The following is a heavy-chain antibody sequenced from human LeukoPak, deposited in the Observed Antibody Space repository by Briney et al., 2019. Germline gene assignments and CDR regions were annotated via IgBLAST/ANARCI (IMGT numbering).Heavy chain of an antibody. D-gene: IGHD6-13*01. CDR3: ARGAGPYYYHYMDV. Sequence: GGSLRLSCAASGFTFSSYAMTWVRQAPGKGLEWVSSISSSSSYIYYADSVKGRFTISRDNADNSLFLQMNNLRAEDTAVYSCARGAGPYYYHYMDVWGKGTTVTVSS. V-gene: IGHV3-21*01. CDR1: GFTFSSYA. J-gene: IGHJ6*03. CDR2: ISSSSSYI.